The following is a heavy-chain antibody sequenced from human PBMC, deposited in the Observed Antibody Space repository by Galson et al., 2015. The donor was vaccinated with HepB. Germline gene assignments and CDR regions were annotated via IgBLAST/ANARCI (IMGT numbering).Heavy chain of an antibody. V-gene: IGHV3-48*04. CDR3: ARWARYCSSTSCQYYYGMDV. Sequence: SLRLSCAASGFTFSSYSMNWVRQAPGKGLEWVSYISSSSSTIYYADSVKGRFTISRDNAKNSLYLQMNSLRAEDTAVYYCARWARYCSSTSCQYYYGMDVWGQGTTVTVSS. J-gene: IGHJ6*02. CDR2: ISSSSSTI. D-gene: IGHD2-2*01. CDR1: GFTFSSYS.